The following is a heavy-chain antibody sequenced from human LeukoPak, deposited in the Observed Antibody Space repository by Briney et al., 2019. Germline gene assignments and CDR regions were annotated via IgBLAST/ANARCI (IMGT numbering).Heavy chain of an antibody. D-gene: IGHD5-18*01. CDR3: ASLVDTAMVTVDY. V-gene: IGHV4-34*01. Sequence: PSETLSLTCAVYGGSFSGYYWSWIRQPPGKGLEWIGEINHSGSTNYNPSLKSRVTISVDTSKNQFSLKLSSVTAADTAVYYCASLVDTAMVTVDYRGQGTLATVSS. CDR1: GGSFSGYY. CDR2: INHSGST. J-gene: IGHJ4*02.